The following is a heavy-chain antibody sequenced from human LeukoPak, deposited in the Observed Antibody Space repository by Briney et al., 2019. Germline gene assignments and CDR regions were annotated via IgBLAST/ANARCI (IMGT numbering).Heavy chain of an antibody. J-gene: IGHJ4*02. V-gene: IGHV1-69*05. CDR3: AREPPPRITGTTSGYLDY. Sequence: ASVKVSCKASGGTFSSYAISWVRQAPGQGLEWMGGIIPIFGTANYAQKFQGRVTITTDESTSTAYMELSSLRSEDTAVYYCAREPPPRITGTTSGYLDYWGQGTLVTVSS. CDR1: GGTFSSYA. D-gene: IGHD1-7*01. CDR2: IIPIFGTA.